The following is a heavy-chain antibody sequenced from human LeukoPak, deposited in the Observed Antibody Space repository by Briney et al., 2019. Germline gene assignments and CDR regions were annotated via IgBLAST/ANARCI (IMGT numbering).Heavy chain of an antibody. V-gene: IGHV5-51*01. CDR3: ARQTRGGIAAAGSDY. Sequence: GESLKISCKASGYSFTTYWIGWVRQMPGKGLEWMGIIYPGDSDTRYSPSFQGQVTISADKSVSTAYLQWSSLEASDTAMYYCARQTRGGIAAAGSDYWGQGTLVTVSS. J-gene: IGHJ4*02. D-gene: IGHD6-13*01. CDR2: IYPGDSDT. CDR1: GYSFTTYW.